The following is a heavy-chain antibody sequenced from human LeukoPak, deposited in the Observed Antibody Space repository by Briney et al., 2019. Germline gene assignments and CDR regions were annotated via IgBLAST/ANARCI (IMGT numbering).Heavy chain of an antibody. CDR1: GFIIGSYW. CDR3: ARAGYYGDDAFDL. V-gene: IGHV3-7*01. D-gene: IGHD2/OR15-2a*01. J-gene: IGHJ3*01. Sequence: QPGGSLRLSCVASGFIIGSYWMSWVRQAPGKGLEWVANIRQDGSEKYYVDSVKGRPTISRDNAKNSLYLQMNNLTAADTAIYYCARAGYYGDDAFDLWGQGTRVTVSS. CDR2: IRQDGSEK.